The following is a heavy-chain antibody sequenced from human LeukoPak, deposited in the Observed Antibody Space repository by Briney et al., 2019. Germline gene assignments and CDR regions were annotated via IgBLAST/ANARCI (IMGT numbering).Heavy chain of an antibody. CDR3: ARNSYGHGGEYDY. Sequence: ASVKVSCKASGYTFASYYMHWVRQAPGQGLEWMGIINPSGGSTSYAQKLQGRVTMTRDTSTSTVYMELSSLRSEDTAVYYCARNSYGHGGEYDYWGQGTLVTVSS. J-gene: IGHJ4*02. V-gene: IGHV1-46*01. CDR2: INPSGGST. CDR1: GYTFASYY. D-gene: IGHD5-18*01.